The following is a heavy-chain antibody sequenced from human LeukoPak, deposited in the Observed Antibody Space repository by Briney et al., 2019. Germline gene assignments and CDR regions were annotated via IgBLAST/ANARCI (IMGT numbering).Heavy chain of an antibody. V-gene: IGHV3-7*01. CDR2: IKQDGSEK. CDR3: AKEVLGWFDP. Sequence: GGSLRLSCAASGFTFSSYGMHWVRQAPGKGLEWVANIKQDGSEKYYVDSVKGRFTISRDSAKNSLYLQMNSLRAEDTAVYYCAKEVLGWFDPWGQGTLVTVSS. D-gene: IGHD3-10*01. CDR1: GFTFSSYG. J-gene: IGHJ5*02.